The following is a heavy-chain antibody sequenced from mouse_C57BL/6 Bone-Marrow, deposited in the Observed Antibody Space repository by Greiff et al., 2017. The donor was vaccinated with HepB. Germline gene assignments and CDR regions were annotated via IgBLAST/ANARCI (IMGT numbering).Heavy chain of an antibody. CDR1: GYSFTDYN. D-gene: IGHD2-4*01. V-gene: IGHV1-39*01. J-gene: IGHJ4*01. CDR2: INPNYGTT. Sequence: VQLQQSGPELVKPGASVKISCKASGYSFTDYNMNWVKQSNGKSLEWIGVINPNYGTTSYNQKFKGKATITADTSSNTAYLQLSSLTSEDTAIYYCARSVYYDYDEGGAMDYWGQGTSVTVSS. CDR3: ARSVYYDYDEGGAMDY.